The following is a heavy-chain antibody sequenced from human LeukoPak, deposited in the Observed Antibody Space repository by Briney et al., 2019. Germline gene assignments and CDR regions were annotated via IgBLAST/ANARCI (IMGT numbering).Heavy chain of an antibody. D-gene: IGHD6-19*01. CDR1: GYTFTGYY. CDR3: ARDSSVAGTHFSY. V-gene: IGHV1-46*01. CDR2: INPSGGST. J-gene: IGHJ4*02. Sequence: ASVKVSCKASGYTFTGYYMHWVRQAPGQGLEWMGIINPSGGSTSYAQKFQGRVTMTRDMSTSTVYMELSSLRSEDTAVYYCARDSSVAGTHFSYWGQGTLVTVSS.